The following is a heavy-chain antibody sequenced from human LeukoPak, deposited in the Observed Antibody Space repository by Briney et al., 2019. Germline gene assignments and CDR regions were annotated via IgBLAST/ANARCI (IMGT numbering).Heavy chain of an antibody. V-gene: IGHV3-21*01. Sequence: KPGGSLRLSCAASGFTFSSYSMNWVRQAPGKGREGVSSISSSSSYIYYADSVKGRFTISRDNAKNSLYLQMNSLRAEDTAVYYCARGVGATTVDYWGQGTLVTVSS. CDR3: ARGVGATTVDY. CDR1: GFTFSSYS. D-gene: IGHD1-26*01. J-gene: IGHJ4*02. CDR2: ISSSSSYI.